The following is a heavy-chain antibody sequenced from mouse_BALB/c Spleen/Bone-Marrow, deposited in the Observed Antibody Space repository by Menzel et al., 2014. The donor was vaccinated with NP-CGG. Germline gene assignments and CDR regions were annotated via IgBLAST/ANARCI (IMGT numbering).Heavy chain of an antibody. CDR2: ISYDGGN. CDR3: ARGGYGGSYEAMNY. Sequence: EVKLMESGPGLVKPSQSLSLTCSVTGFSITSDYYWNWIRQFPGNRLEWMGYISYDGGNHDNPSLKNRISITRDTSKNQFFLKLNSVTTEDPGTYYCARGGYGGSYEAMNYGGQGPSVTVPS. J-gene: IGHJ4*01. V-gene: IGHV3-6*02. CDR1: GFSITSDYY. D-gene: IGHD1-1*01.